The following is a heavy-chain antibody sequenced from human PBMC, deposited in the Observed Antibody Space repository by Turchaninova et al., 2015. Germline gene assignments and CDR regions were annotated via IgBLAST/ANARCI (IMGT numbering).Heavy chain of an antibody. J-gene: IGHJ6*03. Sequence: QVTLKESGPALVKPTQTLTLTCTFSGFSLSTGMRVSWIRQPPGKGLEWLERIAWDDEKIYNTSVKTRLTISKEPSKNQVFLTMTNMDPVDTATYYCARMPSYYYYMDVWGKGTTVTVSS. CDR1: GFSLSTGMR. CDR2: IAWDDEK. V-gene: IGHV2-70*04. CDR3: ARMPSYYYYMDV.